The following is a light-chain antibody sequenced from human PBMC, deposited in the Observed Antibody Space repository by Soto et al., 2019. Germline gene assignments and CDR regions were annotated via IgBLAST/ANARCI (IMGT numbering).Light chain of an antibody. CDR2: GVS. V-gene: IGKV3-20*01. Sequence: ELVLTQSPVALSLSSGERATLSCRASQSVSSTLLTWYQQKPGQAPRLLIYGVSSRATGIPDRFSGSGSGTDFTLTISRVEPEDFAVYYCQQYNDWLWTFGQGTKVEIK. CDR3: QQYNDWLWT. J-gene: IGKJ1*01. CDR1: QSVSSTL.